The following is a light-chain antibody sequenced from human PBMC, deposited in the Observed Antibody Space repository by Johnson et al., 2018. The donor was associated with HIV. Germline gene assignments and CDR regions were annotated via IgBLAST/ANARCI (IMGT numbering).Light chain of an antibody. CDR3: GTWDSSLSAGV. J-gene: IGLJ1*01. V-gene: IGLV1-51*01. CDR2: GTT. Sequence: QSLLTQPPSVSAAAGQKVTISCSGTYSNIEHNYVSWYQQLPGTAPKLLIYGTTKRPSGIPDRFSGSKSGTSATLGITGLQTGDEADYYCGTWDSSLSAGVFGTGTTVIVL. CDR1: YSNIEHNY.